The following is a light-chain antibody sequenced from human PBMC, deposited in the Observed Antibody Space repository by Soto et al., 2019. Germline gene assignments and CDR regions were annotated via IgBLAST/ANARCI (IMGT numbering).Light chain of an antibody. V-gene: IGKV3-20*01. CDR1: QSVYNNY. Sequence: EIVLTQSPGTLSLSPGERATLSCRASQSVYNNYLAWYQQKPGQAPRLLIYGASSRATGIPDRFSGSGSGTDFTLTISRLEPEDFAVYYYQQYGSSLTFGPGTKVDIK. CDR2: GAS. J-gene: IGKJ3*01. CDR3: QQYGSSLT.